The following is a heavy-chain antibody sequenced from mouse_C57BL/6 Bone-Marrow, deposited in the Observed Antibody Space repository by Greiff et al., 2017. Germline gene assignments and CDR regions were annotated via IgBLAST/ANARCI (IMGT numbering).Heavy chain of an antibody. V-gene: IGHV1-54*01. J-gene: IGHJ2*01. CDR3: AREYYHSIDY. Sequence: VQLQQSGAELVRPGTSVKVSCKASGYAFTNYLIEWVKQRPGQGLEWIGVINPGSGGTNYNEKFKGKATLTADKSSSTAYMQLSSLTSEDSAVYFCAREYYHSIDYWGQGTTLTVSS. D-gene: IGHD1-1*02. CDR2: INPGSGGT. CDR1: GYAFTNYL.